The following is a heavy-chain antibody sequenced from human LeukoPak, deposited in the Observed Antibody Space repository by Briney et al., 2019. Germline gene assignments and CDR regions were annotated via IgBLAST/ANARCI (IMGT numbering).Heavy chain of an antibody. D-gene: IGHD3-22*01. V-gene: IGHV1-2*02. Sequence: GASVKVSCKASGYTFTGYYMHWVRQAPGQGLEWMGWINPNSGGTNYAQKFQGRVTMTRDTSISTAYMELSRLRSDDTAVYYCASSFSGLGPYYFDYWGQGTLVTVSS. CDR1: GYTFTGYY. CDR3: ASSFSGLGPYYFDY. CDR2: INPNSGGT. J-gene: IGHJ4*02.